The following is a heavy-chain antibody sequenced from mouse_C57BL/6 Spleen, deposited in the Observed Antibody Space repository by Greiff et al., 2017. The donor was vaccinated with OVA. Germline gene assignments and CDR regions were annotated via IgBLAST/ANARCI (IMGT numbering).Heavy chain of an antibody. CDR1: GYTFTSYW. D-gene: IGHD1-1*01. CDR3: ARKNYGSSYRPAWFAY. V-gene: IGHV1-50*01. Sequence: QVQLQQSGAELVKPGASVKLSCKASGYTFTSYWMQWVKQRPGQGLEWIGEIDPSDSYTNYNQKFKGKATLTVDTSSSTAYMQLSSLTSEDSAVYYCARKNYGSSYRPAWFAYWGQGTLVTVSA. J-gene: IGHJ3*01. CDR2: IDPSDSYT.